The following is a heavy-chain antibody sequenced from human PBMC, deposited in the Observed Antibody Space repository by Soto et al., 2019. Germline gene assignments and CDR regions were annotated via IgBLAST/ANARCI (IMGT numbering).Heavy chain of an antibody. V-gene: IGHV1-3*01. CDR2: INAGNGNT. CDR1: GYTFTSYA. Sequence: ASVKVSCKASGYTFTSYAMHWVRQAPGQRLEWMGWINAGNGNTKYSQKFQGRVTITRDTSASTAYMELSSLRSEDTAVYYCARGGAYDSSGAQEDYWYFDLWGRGTLVTVSS. D-gene: IGHD3-22*01. CDR3: ARGGAYDSSGAQEDYWYFDL. J-gene: IGHJ2*01.